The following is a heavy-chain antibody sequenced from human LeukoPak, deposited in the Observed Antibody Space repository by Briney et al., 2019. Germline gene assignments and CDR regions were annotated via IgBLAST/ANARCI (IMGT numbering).Heavy chain of an antibody. CDR3: ARRQTYDYVWGSYRSPTYWFDP. CDR1: GGSISSNSYY. Sequence: SETLSLTCAVSGGSISSNSYYWGWIRQPPGKGLEWIGSIYYSGSTYYNPSLKSRVTISVDTSKNQFSLKLSSVTAADTAVYYCARRQTYDYVWGSYRSPTYWFDPWGQGTLVTVSS. J-gene: IGHJ5*02. CDR2: IYYSGST. V-gene: IGHV4-39*07. D-gene: IGHD3-16*02.